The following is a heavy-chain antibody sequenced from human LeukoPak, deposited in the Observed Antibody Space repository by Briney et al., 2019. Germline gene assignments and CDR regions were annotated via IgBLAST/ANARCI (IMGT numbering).Heavy chain of an antibody. D-gene: IGHD3-9*01. CDR3: TTEGVPRYFDSLLTPFFDY. J-gene: IGHJ4*02. Sequence: GGSLRLSCAASGFTFSNAWMSWVRQAPGKGLEWVGRIKSKTDGGTTDYAAPVKGRFTISRDDSKNTLYLQMNSLKTEDTAVYYCTTEGVPRYFDSLLTPFFDYWGQGTLVTVSS. V-gene: IGHV3-15*01. CDR2: IKSKTDGGTT. CDR1: GFTFSNAW.